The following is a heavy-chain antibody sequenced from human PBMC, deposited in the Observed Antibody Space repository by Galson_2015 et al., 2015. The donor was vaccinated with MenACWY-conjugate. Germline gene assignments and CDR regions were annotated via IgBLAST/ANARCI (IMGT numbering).Heavy chain of an antibody. J-gene: IGHJ6*02. CDR2: ISGSGGST. CDR3: AKLLGVVTRNYYYYYGMDV. V-gene: IGHV3-23*01. CDR1: GFTFSSYA. D-gene: IGHD4-23*01. Sequence: LRLSCAASGFTFSSYAMSWVRQAPGKGLEWVSAISGSGGSTYYADSVKGRFTISRDNSKNTLYLQMNSLRAEDTAVYYCAKLLGVVTRNYYYYYGMDVWGQGTTVTVSS.